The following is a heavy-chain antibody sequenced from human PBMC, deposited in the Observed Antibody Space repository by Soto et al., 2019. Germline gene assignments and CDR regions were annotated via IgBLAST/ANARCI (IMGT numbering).Heavy chain of an antibody. Sequence: QVQLVQSGAEVKKPGASVKVSCKASGYTFTSYAMHWVRQAPGQRLEWVGWINDGNGNTKYSQKFQGSVTIIRDTAASTAYMELRSLRSEDTAVYYCASRQVVAGTNDYYYGMDVWGQGTTVTVSS. J-gene: IGHJ6*02. CDR3: ASRQVVAGTNDYYYGMDV. V-gene: IGHV1-3*01. CDR2: INDGNGNT. CDR1: GYTFTSYA. D-gene: IGHD6-19*01.